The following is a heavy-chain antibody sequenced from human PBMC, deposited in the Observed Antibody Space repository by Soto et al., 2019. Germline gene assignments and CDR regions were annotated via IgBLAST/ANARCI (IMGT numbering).Heavy chain of an antibody. D-gene: IGHD4-4*01. V-gene: IGHV3-21*01. Sequence: GGSLRLSCAASGFTFRSHTMHWVRQVPGEGLEWVASITTSSSYIYYADSVKGRFTISRDNANNSLHLQMNSLRAEDTAVYYCARDRLSMTTITSLDYWGRGTQVTVSS. CDR1: GFTFRSHT. CDR2: ITTSSSYI. CDR3: ARDRLSMTTITSLDY. J-gene: IGHJ4*02.